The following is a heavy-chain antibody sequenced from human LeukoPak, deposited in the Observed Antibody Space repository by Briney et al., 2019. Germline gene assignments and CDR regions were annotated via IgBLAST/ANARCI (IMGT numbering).Heavy chain of an antibody. CDR3: TTVLWFGEPHVMTAHAVEP. CDR1: GFTFSHAW. D-gene: IGHD3-10*01. J-gene: IGHJ5*02. Sequence: PGGSLRLSCAASGFTFSHAWMSWVRQAPGKGLEGVGRIKSKTDGGTTDYAAPVKGRFTISRDDSENTLYLQMNGLKTEDTAVYYCTTVLWFGEPHVMTAHAVEPWGQETLVTVSS. CDR2: IKSKTDGGTT. V-gene: IGHV3-15*01.